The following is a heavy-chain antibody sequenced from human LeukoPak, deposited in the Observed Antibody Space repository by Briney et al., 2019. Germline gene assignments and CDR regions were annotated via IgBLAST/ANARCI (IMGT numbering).Heavy chain of an antibody. J-gene: IGHJ4*02. D-gene: IGHD5/OR15-5a*01. Sequence: SETLSLTCTVSGGSISSGSYYWSWIRQPPGKGLEWIGYIYYSGSTNYNPSLKSRVTISVDTSKNQFSLKLNSVTAADTAVYYCARGVITPWFDYWGQGTLVTVSS. CDR2: IYYSGST. CDR3: ARGVITPWFDY. CDR1: GGSISSGSYY. V-gene: IGHV4-61*01.